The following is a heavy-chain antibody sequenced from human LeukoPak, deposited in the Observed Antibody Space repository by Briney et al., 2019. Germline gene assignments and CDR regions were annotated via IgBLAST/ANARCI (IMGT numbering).Heavy chain of an antibody. J-gene: IGHJ5*02. V-gene: IGHV3-23*01. D-gene: IGHD6-13*01. CDR1: GFTFSSYW. CDR2: ISGSGGST. CDR3: AMGSSGPLSWFDP. Sequence: GGSLRLSCAASGFTFSSYWMSWVRQAPGKGLEWVSAISGSGGSTYYADSVKGRFTISRDNSKNTLYLQMNSLRAEDTAVYYCAMGSSGPLSWFDPWGQGTLVTVPS.